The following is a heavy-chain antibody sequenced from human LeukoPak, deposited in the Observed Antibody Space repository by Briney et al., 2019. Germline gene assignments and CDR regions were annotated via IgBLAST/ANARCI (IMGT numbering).Heavy chain of an antibody. V-gene: IGHV4-4*09. Sequence: SETLSLTCTVSGGSISSYYWSWIRQPPGKGLEWIGYIYTSGSTNYNPSLKSRVTISVDTSKNRFSLKLSSVTAADTAVYYCARQVGSTIFGFRYFDYWGQGTLVTVSS. CDR1: GGSISSYY. J-gene: IGHJ4*02. CDR2: IYTSGST. D-gene: IGHD3-3*01. CDR3: ARQVGSTIFGFRYFDY.